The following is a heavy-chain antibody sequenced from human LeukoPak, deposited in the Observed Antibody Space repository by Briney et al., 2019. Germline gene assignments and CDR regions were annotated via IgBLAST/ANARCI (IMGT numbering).Heavy chain of an antibody. CDR3: ARLGGSSANFDY. J-gene: IGHJ4*02. D-gene: IGHD2-15*01. CDR1: GFNFNTYE. V-gene: IGHV3-48*03. Sequence: GSLRLYCTASGFNFNTYEMTWVRQAPGKGPEWVSYISSSGNTIYHADSVKGRLTISRDNAKNSLYLHMNSLRAEDTAVYYCARLGGSSANFDYWGQGPLVPLSS. CDR2: ISSSGNTI.